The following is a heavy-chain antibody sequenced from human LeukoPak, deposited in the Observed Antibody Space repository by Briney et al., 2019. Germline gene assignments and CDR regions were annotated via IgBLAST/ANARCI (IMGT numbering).Heavy chain of an antibody. J-gene: IGHJ4*02. CDR2: IYYSGST. V-gene: IGHV4-61*01. Sequence: SETLSLTCTVSGGSISSSSYYWSWIRQPPGKGLEWIGYIYYSGSTNYNPSLKSRVTISVDTSKNQFSLKLSSVTAADTAVYYCARNGDYGEIDYWGQGTLVTVSS. CDR3: ARNGDYGEIDY. D-gene: IGHD4-17*01. CDR1: GGSISSSSYY.